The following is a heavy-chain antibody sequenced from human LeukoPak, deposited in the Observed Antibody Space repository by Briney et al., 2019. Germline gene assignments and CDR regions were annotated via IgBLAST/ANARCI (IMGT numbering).Heavy chain of an antibody. D-gene: IGHD3-16*01. CDR3: ARDGDGGALFDY. CDR1: GFTFSSYN. CDR2: ISSSGSTI. Sequence: AGRSLRLSCAASGFTFSSYNMNWVRQAPGKGLEWVSYISSSGSTIYYADSVKGRFTISRDNAKNSLYLQMNSLRAEDTAVYYCARDGDGGALFDYWGQGTLVTVSS. V-gene: IGHV3-48*04. J-gene: IGHJ4*02.